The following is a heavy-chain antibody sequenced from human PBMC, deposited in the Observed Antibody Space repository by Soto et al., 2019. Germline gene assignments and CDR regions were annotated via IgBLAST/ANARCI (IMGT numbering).Heavy chain of an antibody. CDR3: ASHEPAAGYYYGIDV. V-gene: IGHV1-69*14. CDR2: IIPIFGTA. D-gene: IGHD2-2*01. Sequence: QVQLVQSGAEVKKPGSSVKVSCKASGGTFSSYAISWVRQAPGQGLAWMGGIIPIFGTANYAQKFQGRVTITADKSTSTAYMELGSLRSDDTAAYDCASHEPAAGYYYGIDVCRQGTTVTVSS. CDR1: GGTFSSYA. J-gene: IGHJ6*02.